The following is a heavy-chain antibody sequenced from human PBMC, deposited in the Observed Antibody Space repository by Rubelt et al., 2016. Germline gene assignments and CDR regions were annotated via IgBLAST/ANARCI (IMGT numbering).Heavy chain of an antibody. J-gene: IGHJ4*02. CDR3: ARLRGYGED. V-gene: IGHV4-39*07. CDR1: GGSISSSSYY. D-gene: IGHD4/OR15-4a*01. CDR2: MYYSGST. Sequence: QLQLQESGPGLVKPSETLSLTCIVSGGSISSSSYYWGWIRQSPGKGLEWIGSMYYSGSTYYNPSLKSRVTMSVDTSKNQFSLILNSVNAADTAVYYCARLRGYGEDWGQGTLVTVSS.